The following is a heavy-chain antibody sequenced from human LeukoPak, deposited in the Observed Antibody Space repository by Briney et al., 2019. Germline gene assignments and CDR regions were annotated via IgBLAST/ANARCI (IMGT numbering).Heavy chain of an antibody. CDR1: GFTFRNYG. CDR2: ITGSGDGT. J-gene: IGHJ3*02. V-gene: IGHV3-23*01. Sequence: GGSLRLSCAASGFTFRNYGMSWVRQAPGKGLEWVSAITGSGDGTYYADSLKGRFTVSRDNSKNTLFLQMNSLRAEGTAVYYCAKHSPVPTMWGQGTMVTVSS. D-gene: IGHD2-21*01. CDR3: AKHSPVPTM.